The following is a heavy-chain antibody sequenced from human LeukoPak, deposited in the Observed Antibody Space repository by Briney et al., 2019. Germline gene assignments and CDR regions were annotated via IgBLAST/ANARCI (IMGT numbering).Heavy chain of an antibody. CDR1: GFTFSSYA. CDR3: AKGGGYCSGGSCYSDYYYGMDV. CDR2: ISGRGGST. V-gene: IGHV3-23*01. Sequence: GGSLRLSCAASGFTFSSYAMSWVRQAPGKGLEWVSGISGRGGSTNYADSVKGRFTISRDNSKNTLYLQMNSLRAEDTAVYYCAKGGGYCSGGSCYSDYYYGMDVWGQGTTVTVSS. J-gene: IGHJ6*02. D-gene: IGHD2-15*01.